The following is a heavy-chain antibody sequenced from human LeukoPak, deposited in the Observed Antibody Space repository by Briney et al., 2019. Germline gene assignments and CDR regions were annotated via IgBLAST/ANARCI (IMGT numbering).Heavy chain of an antibody. CDR1: GFTFSSYS. CDR3: ARDPEYYGSGSYYTYFDY. Sequence: PGGSLRLSCAASGFTFSSYSMNWVRQAPGKGLEWVAVISYDGSNKYYADSVKGRFTISRDNSKNTLYLQMNSLRAEDTAVYYCARDPEYYGSGSYYTYFDYWGQGTLVTVSS. V-gene: IGHV3-30*03. D-gene: IGHD3-10*01. CDR2: ISYDGSNK. J-gene: IGHJ4*02.